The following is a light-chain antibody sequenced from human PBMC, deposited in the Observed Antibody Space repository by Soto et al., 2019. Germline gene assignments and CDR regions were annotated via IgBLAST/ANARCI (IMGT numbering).Light chain of an antibody. CDR3: QQYHDPPPMT. V-gene: IGKV1-33*01. Sequence: DIQMTQSPSSLSASVGDRVTITCQASQDISKSLNWYQQKPGKAPKLLIYDASNLETGVPSRFSGSGSGTDFTFTISSLQAEDIATYYCQQYHDPPPMTFGPGTKVDSK. CDR2: DAS. J-gene: IGKJ3*01. CDR1: QDISKS.